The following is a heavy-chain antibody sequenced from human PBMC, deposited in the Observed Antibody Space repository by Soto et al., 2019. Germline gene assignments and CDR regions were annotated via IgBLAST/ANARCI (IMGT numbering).Heavy chain of an antibody. CDR3: ALTRGYGVLDPYDM. Sequence: PGGSLRLSCAASGFTFSTYALSCLRQAPWKGLEWFSAIGAGRVDIYHADSVKGRFIISRDNAMNTVFVEMHSLRTDDTAVYYCALTRGYGVLDPYDMSGQGPVVTV. J-gene: IGHJ3*02. CDR1: GFTFSTYA. D-gene: IGHD4-17*01. CDR2: IGAGRVDI. V-gene: IGHV3-23*01.